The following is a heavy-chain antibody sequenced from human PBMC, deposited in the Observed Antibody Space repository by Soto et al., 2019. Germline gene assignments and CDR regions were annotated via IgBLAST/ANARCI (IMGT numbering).Heavy chain of an antibody. CDR2: IYYSGET. CDR3: ARDQGGEFLKGSGMDV. CDR1: GDSISRYY. V-gene: IGHV4-59*01. J-gene: IGHJ6*02. D-gene: IGHD3-10*01. Sequence: QVQLQESGPGLVKPSETLSLTCTVSGDSISRYYWSWIRLSPGKGLEWIGYIYYSGETNYNPSVKSGVTRSVDRTKNQFSLKLSAVTAADTAVYYGARDQGGEFLKGSGMDVWGQGTTVTVSS.